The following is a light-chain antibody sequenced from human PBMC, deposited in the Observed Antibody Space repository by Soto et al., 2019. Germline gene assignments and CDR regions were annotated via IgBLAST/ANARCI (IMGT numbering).Light chain of an antibody. CDR2: FVS. CDR1: QSISTW. Sequence: DVQMTQSPSTLSASVGDRVTITCRASQSISTWLAWYQQKPGKAPKLLIYFVSILESGVPSRFSGSGSETDFALTISSLQADDFATYYCQQYSSLRLTFRGGTEVEIK. CDR3: QQYSSLRLT. J-gene: IGKJ4*01. V-gene: IGKV1-5*03.